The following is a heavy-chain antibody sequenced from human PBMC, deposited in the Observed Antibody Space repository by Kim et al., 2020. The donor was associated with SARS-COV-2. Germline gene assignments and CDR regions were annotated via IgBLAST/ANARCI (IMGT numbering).Heavy chain of an antibody. CDR3: AKDLGGSGDNRGAFDI. V-gene: IGHV3-23*01. J-gene: IGHJ3*02. Sequence: GGSLRLSCAASGFTFSSYAMSWVRQAPGKGLEWVSAISGSGGSTYYADSVKGRFTISRDNSKNTLYLQMNSLRAEDTAVYYCAKDLGGSGDNRGAFDIWGQGTMVTVSS. D-gene: IGHD2-15*01. CDR2: ISGSGGST. CDR1: GFTFSSYA.